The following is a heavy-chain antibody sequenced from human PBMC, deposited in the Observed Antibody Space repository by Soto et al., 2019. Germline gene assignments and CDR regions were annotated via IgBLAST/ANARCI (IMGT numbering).Heavy chain of an antibody. CDR3: ARTLEYSSSWYSAFDI. J-gene: IGHJ3*02. V-gene: IGHV1-69*06. CDR1: GGTFSSYA. Sequence: QVQLVQSGAEVKKPGSSVKVSCKASGGTFSSYAISWVRQAPGQGLEWMGGIIPIFGTANYAQKFQGRVTITADNSTSTAYMELSSLRSEDTAVYYCARTLEYSSSWYSAFDIWGQGTMVTVSS. CDR2: IIPIFGTA. D-gene: IGHD6-13*01.